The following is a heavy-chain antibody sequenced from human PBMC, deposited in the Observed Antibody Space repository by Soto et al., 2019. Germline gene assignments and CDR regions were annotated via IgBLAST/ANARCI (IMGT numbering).Heavy chain of an antibody. CDR3: ARAGLSDAFDI. J-gene: IGHJ3*02. CDR2: ISSSSYI. CDR1: GFTFSSYS. Sequence: GGSLRLSCAASGFTFSSYSMNWVRQAPGKGLEWVSSISSSSYIYYADSVKGRFTISRDNAKNSLYLQMNSLRAEDTAVYYCARAGLSDAFDIWGQGTMVTVSS. V-gene: IGHV3-21*01.